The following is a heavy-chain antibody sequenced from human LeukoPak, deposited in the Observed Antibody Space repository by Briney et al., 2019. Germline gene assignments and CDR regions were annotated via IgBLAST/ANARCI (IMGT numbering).Heavy chain of an antibody. CDR2: IYYSGST. CDR1: GGSISSYY. CDR3: ARHGADYYDSSGLGAFDI. Sequence: PSETLSLTCTVSGGSISSYYWSWIRQPPGKGLEWIGYIYYSGSTNYNPSLKSRVTISVDTSKNQFSLKLSSVTAADTAVYYCARHGADYYDSSGLGAFDIWGQGTMVTVSS. V-gene: IGHV4-59*08. J-gene: IGHJ3*02. D-gene: IGHD3-22*01.